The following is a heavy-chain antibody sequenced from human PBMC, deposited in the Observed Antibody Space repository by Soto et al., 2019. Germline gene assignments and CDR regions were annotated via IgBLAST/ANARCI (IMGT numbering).Heavy chain of an antibody. J-gene: IGHJ4*02. Sequence: SETLSLTCTVSGGSISSYFWSWIRQPPGKGLDWIGYIYYSGSTNYNPSLKSRVTISVDTSKNQFSLKLSSVTAADTAVHYCARDYGDYFDYWGRGTLVTVSS. V-gene: IGHV4-59*01. CDR1: GGSISSYF. CDR2: IYYSGST. CDR3: ARDYGDYFDY. D-gene: IGHD4-17*01.